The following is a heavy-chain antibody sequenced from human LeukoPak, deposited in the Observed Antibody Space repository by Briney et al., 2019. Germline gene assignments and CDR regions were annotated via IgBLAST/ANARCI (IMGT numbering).Heavy chain of an antibody. D-gene: IGHD3-3*01. CDR2: MNPNSGNT. V-gene: IGHV1-8*01. J-gene: IGHJ6*02. CDR1: GYTFTSYD. Sequence: ASVKVSCKASGYTFTSYDINWVRQATGQGLEWMGWMNPNSGNTGYAQKFQGRVTMTRNTSISTAYMELSSPRSEDTAVYYCARGRTLRGITIFGVVTRNYYYYGMDVWGQGTTVTVSS. CDR3: ARGRTLRGITIFGVVTRNYYYYGMDV.